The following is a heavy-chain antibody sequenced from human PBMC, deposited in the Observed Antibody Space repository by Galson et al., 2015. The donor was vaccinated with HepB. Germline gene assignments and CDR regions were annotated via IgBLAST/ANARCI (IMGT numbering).Heavy chain of an antibody. CDR1: GFTFSSYA. CDR2: ISDDGSNK. D-gene: IGHD3-10*01. Sequence: SLRLSCAASGFTFSSYAMHGVRQAPGKGLEWVAVISDDGSNKYYADSAKGRFTISRDNSKNTLYLQMNSLRAEDTAVYYCARGRMVRGLTLRYDAFDIWGQGTMVTVSS. CDR3: ARGRMVRGLTLRYDAFDI. J-gene: IGHJ3*02. V-gene: IGHV3-30*04.